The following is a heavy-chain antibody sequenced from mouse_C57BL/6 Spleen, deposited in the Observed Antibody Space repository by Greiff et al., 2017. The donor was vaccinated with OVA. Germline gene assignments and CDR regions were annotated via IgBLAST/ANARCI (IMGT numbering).Heavy chain of an antibody. CDR3: ARPITGEGYMDV. V-gene: IGHV1-50*01. D-gene: IGHD4-1*01. J-gene: IGHJ1*03. CDR1: GYTFTSYW. Sequence: VQLQQPGAELVKPGASVKLSCKASGYTFTSYWMQWVKQRPGQGLEWIGEIDPSDSYTNYNQKFKGKATLTVDTSSSTAYMQLSSLTSEDSAVYYCARPITGEGYMDVWGKGTTVTVSS. CDR2: IDPSDSYT.